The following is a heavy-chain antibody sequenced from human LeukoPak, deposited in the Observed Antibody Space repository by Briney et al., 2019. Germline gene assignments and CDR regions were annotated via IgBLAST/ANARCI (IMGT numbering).Heavy chain of an antibody. Sequence: GGSLRLSCEASGFIFSDYYMTWIRQAPGKGLQWVAYISSSADVKYFADFVKDRFAISRDNAKNSLFLQMNSLQGEDTGVYYCARRLHDSSGHPSYYMDVWGKGTTVTVSS. V-gene: IGHV3-11*04. CDR2: ISSSADVK. J-gene: IGHJ6*03. CDR1: GFIFSDYY. D-gene: IGHD3-22*01. CDR3: ARRLHDSSGHPSYYMDV.